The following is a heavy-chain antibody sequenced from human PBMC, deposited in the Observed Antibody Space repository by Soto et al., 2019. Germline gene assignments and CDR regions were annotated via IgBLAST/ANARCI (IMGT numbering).Heavy chain of an antibody. CDR2: INPSGGST. V-gene: IGHV1-46*01. D-gene: IGHD2-2*01. Sequence: ASVKVSCKASGYTFTSYYVHWVRQAPGQGLEWMGIINPSGGSTSYAQKFQGRVTMTRDTSTSTVYMELSSLRSEDTAVYYCARDREYQLPNRFYCYYGMDVWGEGTTDTDSS. CDR3: ARDREYQLPNRFYCYYGMDV. J-gene: IGHJ6*02. CDR1: GYTFTSYY.